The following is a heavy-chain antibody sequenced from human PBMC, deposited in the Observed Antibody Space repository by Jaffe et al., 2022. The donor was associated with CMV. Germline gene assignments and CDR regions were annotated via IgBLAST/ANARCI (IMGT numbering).Heavy chain of an antibody. CDR2: IYYSGST. D-gene: IGHD6-13*01. CDR1: GGSISSSSYY. CDR3: ARTSASIAAAGVAFDI. V-gene: IGHV4-39*01. Sequence: QLQLQESGPGLVKPSETLSLTCTVSGGSISSSSYYWGWIRQPPGKGLEWIGSIYYSGSTYYNPSLKSRVTISVDTSKNQFSLKLSSVTAADTAVYYCARTSASIAAAGVAFDIWGQGTMVTVSS. J-gene: IGHJ3*02.